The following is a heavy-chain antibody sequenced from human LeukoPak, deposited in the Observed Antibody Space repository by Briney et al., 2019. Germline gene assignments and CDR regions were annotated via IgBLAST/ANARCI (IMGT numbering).Heavy chain of an antibody. CDR2: IDPSDSYT. J-gene: IGHJ4*02. D-gene: IGHD3-3*01. V-gene: IGHV5-10-1*01. CDR3: ARPYDFWSGYYGY. CDR1: GYSFTSYW. Sequence: GESLKISCKGFGYSFTSYWISWVRQMPGKGLEWMGRIDPSDSYTNYSPSFQGHVTISADKSISTAYLQWSSLKASDTAMYYCARPYDFWSGYYGYWGQGTLVTVSS.